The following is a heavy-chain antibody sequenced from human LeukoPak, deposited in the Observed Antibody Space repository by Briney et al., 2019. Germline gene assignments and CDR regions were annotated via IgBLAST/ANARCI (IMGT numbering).Heavy chain of an antibody. CDR3: AKGTSYIVY. D-gene: IGHD1-26*01. J-gene: IGHJ4*02. Sequence: GGSLRLSCAASGFTFSTYAMSWVRQAPGKGLEWVSIISGRDGYTHYADAVKSRSTISRDNSNNTLYLQMNSLRAEDTAVYYCAKGTSYIVYWGQGTLVTVSS. V-gene: IGHV3-23*01. CDR1: GFTFSTYA. CDR2: ISGRDGYT.